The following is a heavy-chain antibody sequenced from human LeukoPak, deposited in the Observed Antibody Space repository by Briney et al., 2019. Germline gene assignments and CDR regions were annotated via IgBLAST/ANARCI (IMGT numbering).Heavy chain of an antibody. CDR1: GFTFSCHG. D-gene: IGHD3-10*01. CDR2: IGSDGKTA. J-gene: IGHJ4*02. V-gene: IGHV3-30*18. Sequence: GGSLRLSCAASGFTFSCHGMHWVRQAPGKGLEWMAVIGSDGKTAVYADSVKGRFAISRDNTNNALYLQMNSLRGEDTAVYHCAKEDYDGSGSYYTHWGQGTLVSVSS. CDR3: AKEDYDGSGSYYTH.